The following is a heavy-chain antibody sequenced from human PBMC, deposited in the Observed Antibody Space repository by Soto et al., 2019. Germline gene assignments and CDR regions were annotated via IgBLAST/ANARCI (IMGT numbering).Heavy chain of an antibody. J-gene: IGHJ6*02. CDR1: GGTFSSYA. CDR2: IIPIFGTA. Sequence: SMKVSCKASGGTFSSYAISWVRQAPGQGLEWMGGIIPIFGTANYAQKLQGRVTITADESTSKAYMELSSLRSEDTAVYYCARHPIPYGDCADYYGMDVWGQGTTVTVSS. D-gene: IGHD4-17*01. CDR3: ARHPIPYGDCADYYGMDV. V-gene: IGHV1-69*13.